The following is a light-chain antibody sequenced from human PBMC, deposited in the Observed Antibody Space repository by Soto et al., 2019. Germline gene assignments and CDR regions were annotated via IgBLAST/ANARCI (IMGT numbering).Light chain of an antibody. CDR2: STS. J-gene: IGKJ1*01. CDR1: QSISISY. Sequence: EIVLTQSPDTLSLSPGERATLSCRASQSISISYLAWYQQQPGQAPRLLIYSTSTRATGIPDRFSGSGSGTDFTLTLSKRGPVDFAVYYCQHYGGLSWTFGQGTKLEIK. V-gene: IGKV3-20*01. CDR3: QHYGGLSWT.